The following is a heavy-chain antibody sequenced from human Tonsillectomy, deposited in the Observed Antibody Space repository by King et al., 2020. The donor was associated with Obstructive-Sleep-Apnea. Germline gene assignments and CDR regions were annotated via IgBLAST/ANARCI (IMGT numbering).Heavy chain of an antibody. CDR2: IYYSGST. Sequence: QLQESGPGLVKPSETLSLTCTVSGGSISSSSYYWGWIRQPPGKGLEWIGSIYYSGSTYYNPSLKSRVTISVDTSKNQFSLQLSSVTAADTAVDYCARDSGRYDVWSGYAFDYWGQGTLVTVSS. V-gene: IGHV4-39*07. D-gene: IGHD3-3*01. CDR3: ARDSGRYDVWSGYAFDY. CDR1: GGSISSSSYY. J-gene: IGHJ4*02.